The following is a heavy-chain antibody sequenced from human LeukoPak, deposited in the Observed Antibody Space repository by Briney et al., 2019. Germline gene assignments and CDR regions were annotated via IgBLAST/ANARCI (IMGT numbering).Heavy chain of an antibody. CDR3: ARVQGGGYRTADY. CDR1: GFTFSNYW. V-gene: IGHV3-30*03. J-gene: IGHJ4*02. CDR2: ITESGNNQ. Sequence: GGSLRLSCAASGFTFSNYWMSWVRQAPGKGLDWVAVITESGNNQYYADSVKGRFTISRDNSKNTLFLQMNSLRGEDTAMYYCARVQGGGYRTADYWGQGTLVTVSS. D-gene: IGHD6-19*01.